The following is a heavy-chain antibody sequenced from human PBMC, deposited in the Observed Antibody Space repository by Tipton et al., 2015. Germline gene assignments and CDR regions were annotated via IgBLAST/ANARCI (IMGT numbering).Heavy chain of an antibody. V-gene: IGHV3-23*01. J-gene: IGHJ4*02. D-gene: IGHD6-6*01. CDR2: ISGSGGST. Sequence: SLRLSCAASGFIFSSYAMSWVRQAPGKGLEWVSVISGSGGSTYYADSVKGRFTISRDNSKNTLYLQMNSLRAEDTAVYYCARDRGEYSSSPGLDYWGQGTLVTVSS. CDR3: ARDRGEYSSSPGLDY. CDR1: GFIFSSYA.